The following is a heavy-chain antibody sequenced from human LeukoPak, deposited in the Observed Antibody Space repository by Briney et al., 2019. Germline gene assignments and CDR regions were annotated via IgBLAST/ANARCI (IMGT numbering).Heavy chain of an antibody. V-gene: IGHV4-34*01. CDR1: GGSFSDYY. J-gene: IGHJ6*02. Sequence: SETLSLTCAVYGGSFSDYYWTWIRQSPGKGLEWIGEINHSGATDYNPSLKSRVTISVDTSKNQFSLKVRSVTAADTAVYYCARRVRGVIISFYYYNGMDVWGQGTTVTVSS. CDR2: INHSGAT. D-gene: IGHD3-10*01. CDR3: ARRVRGVIISFYYYNGMDV.